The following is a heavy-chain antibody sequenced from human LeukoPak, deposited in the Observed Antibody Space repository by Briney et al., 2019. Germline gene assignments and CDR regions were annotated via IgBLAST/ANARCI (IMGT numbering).Heavy chain of an antibody. V-gene: IGHV1-2*02. D-gene: IGHD6-6*01. CDR3: ARGIRGSSSPPDY. Sequence: ASVKVSCKASGYTFTGYYMHWVRQAPGQGLEWMGWINPNSGDANYAQKFQGRVTMTRDTSISTAYMELSRLRSDDTAVYYCARGIRGSSSPPDYWGQGTLVTVSS. CDR2: INPNSGDA. J-gene: IGHJ4*02. CDR1: GYTFTGYY.